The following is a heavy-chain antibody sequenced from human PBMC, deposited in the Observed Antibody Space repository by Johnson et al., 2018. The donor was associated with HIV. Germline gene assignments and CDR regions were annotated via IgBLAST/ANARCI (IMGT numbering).Heavy chain of an antibody. J-gene: IGHJ3*02. CDR3: AREEGNYILTRGDAFDI. D-gene: IGHD3-9*01. V-gene: IGHV3-48*04. Sequence: EKLVESGGVVVQPGGSLRLSCAASGFTVNSNYINWVRQAPGKGLECVSYISSSGRTIYYADSVKGRFTISRDNAKNSLYLQMNSLSAEDTAVYYCAREEGNYILTRGDAFDIWGQGTMVTVSS. CDR1: GFTVNSNY. CDR2: ISSSGRTI.